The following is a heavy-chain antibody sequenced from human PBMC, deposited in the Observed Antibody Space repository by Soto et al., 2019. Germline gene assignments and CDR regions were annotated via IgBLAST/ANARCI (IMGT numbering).Heavy chain of an antibody. Sequence: QVQLVQSGAEVKKPGSSVKVSCKASGGTFSSYAISWVRQAPGQGLEWMGGIIPIFGTANYAQKFQGRVTITADESTSTAYRERSSLRSEDTAVYYCAREDLGYCTKGVCPPGGYGMDVWGQGTTVTVSS. CDR2: IIPIFGTA. D-gene: IGHD2-8*01. V-gene: IGHV1-69*12. J-gene: IGHJ6*02. CDR3: AREDLGYCTKGVCPPGGYGMDV. CDR1: GGTFSSYA.